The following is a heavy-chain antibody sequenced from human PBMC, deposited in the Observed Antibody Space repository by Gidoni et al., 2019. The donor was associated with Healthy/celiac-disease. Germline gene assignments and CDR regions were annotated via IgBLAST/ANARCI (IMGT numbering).Heavy chain of an antibody. CDR3: AKDSSEPPIVVVITAIDY. D-gene: IGHD3-22*01. Sequence: CIRQAPGKGLEWVAVISYDGSNKYYADSVKGRFTISRDNSKNTLYLQMNSLRAEDTAVYYCAKDSSEPPIVVVITAIDYWGQGTLVTVSS. CDR2: ISYDGSNK. V-gene: IGHV3-30*18. J-gene: IGHJ4*02.